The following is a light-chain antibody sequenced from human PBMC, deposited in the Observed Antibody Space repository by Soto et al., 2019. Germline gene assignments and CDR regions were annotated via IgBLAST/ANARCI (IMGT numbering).Light chain of an antibody. J-gene: IGLJ1*01. Sequence: QSALTQPASVSGSPGQSVTIPCTGTNSDLGNYKYVSWYQQYPGKPPQLLIYEVTNRPLGVSNRFSGSKSGNTASLTISGLQAEDEADYYCFSYAGDSVYVFGTGTKVTVL. CDR2: EVT. V-gene: IGLV2-14*01. CDR3: FSYAGDSVYV. CDR1: NSDLGNYKY.